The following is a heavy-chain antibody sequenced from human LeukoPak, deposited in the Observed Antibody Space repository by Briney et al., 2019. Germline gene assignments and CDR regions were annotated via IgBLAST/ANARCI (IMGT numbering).Heavy chain of an antibody. CDR1: GGTFSSYA. V-gene: IGHV1-69*04. J-gene: IGHJ4*02. CDR2: IIPILGIA. CDR3: ARNPDYSNYAVDY. D-gene: IGHD4-11*01. Sequence: SVKVSCKASGGTFSSYAISWVRRAPGQGLEWMGRIIPILGIANYAQKFQGRVTITADKSTSTAYMELSSLRSEDTAVYYCARNPDYSNYAVDYWGQGTLVTVSS.